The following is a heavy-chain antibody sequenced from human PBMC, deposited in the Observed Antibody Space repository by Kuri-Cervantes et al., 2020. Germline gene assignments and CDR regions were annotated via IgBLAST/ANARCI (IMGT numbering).Heavy chain of an antibody. V-gene: IGHV3-30-3*01. D-gene: IGHD5/OR15-5a*01. Sequence: GESLKISCAASGFTFSSYAMHWVRQAPGKGLEWVAVISYDGSNKYYADSVKGRFTISRDNSKNTLYLQMNSLRAEDTAVYYCASVLRSIDAFDIWGQGTMVTVSS. CDR3: ASVLRSIDAFDI. CDR1: GFTFSSYA. CDR2: ISYDGSNK. J-gene: IGHJ3*02.